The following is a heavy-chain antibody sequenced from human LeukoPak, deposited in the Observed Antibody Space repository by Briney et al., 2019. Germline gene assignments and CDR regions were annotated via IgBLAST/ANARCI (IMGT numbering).Heavy chain of an antibody. Sequence: GRSLRLSWAASGFTFSSYGMHWVRQAPGKGLEWVAVIWYDGSNKYYADSVKGRFTISRDNSKNTLYLQMNSLRAEDTAVYYCARGGDPIVGATQPFDYWGQGTLVTVSS. J-gene: IGHJ4*02. CDR3: ARGGDPIVGATQPFDY. CDR2: IWYDGSNK. V-gene: IGHV3-33*01. D-gene: IGHD1-26*01. CDR1: GFTFSSYG.